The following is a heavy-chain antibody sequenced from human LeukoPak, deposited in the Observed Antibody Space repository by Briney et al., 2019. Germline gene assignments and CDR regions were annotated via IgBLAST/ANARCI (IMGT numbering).Heavy chain of an antibody. CDR3: ARGLHNWNYYYYYYYGMDV. CDR2: ISYDGSNK. J-gene: IGHJ6*02. V-gene: IGHV3-30*03. Sequence: PGGSLRLSCAASGFTFSSYGMHWVRQAPGKGLEWVAVISYDGSNKYYADSVKGRFTISRDNSKNTLYLQMNSLRAEDTAVYYCARGLHNWNYYYYYYYGMDVWGQGTTVTVSS. CDR1: GFTFSSYG. D-gene: IGHD1-7*01.